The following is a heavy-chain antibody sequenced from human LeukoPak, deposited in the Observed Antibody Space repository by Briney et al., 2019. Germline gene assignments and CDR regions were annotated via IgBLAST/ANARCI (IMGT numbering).Heavy chain of an antibody. Sequence: GASVKVSCKASGYTFTSYYMHWVRQAPGQGLEWMGIINPSGGSTSYAQKFQGRVTMTRDTSTSTVYMELSRLRSEDTAVYYCARDSPRVYYGSGSYYNALGYWGQGTLVTVSS. CDR1: GYTFTSYY. CDR3: ARDSPRVYYGSGSYYNALGY. V-gene: IGHV1-46*01. J-gene: IGHJ4*02. CDR2: INPSGGST. D-gene: IGHD3-10*01.